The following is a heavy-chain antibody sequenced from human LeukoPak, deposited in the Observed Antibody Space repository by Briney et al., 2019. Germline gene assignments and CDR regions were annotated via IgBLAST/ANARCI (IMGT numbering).Heavy chain of an antibody. CDR3: ARSGNDSGYEPDFDY. CDR1: GGTFSSYA. V-gene: IGHV1-69*13. D-gene: IGHD5-12*01. CDR2: IIPIFGTA. Sequence: SVKVSCKATGGTFSSYAISWVRQAPGQGLEWMGVIIPIFGTANYAQKFQGRVTITADESTSTAYMELSSLRSEDTAVYYCARSGNDSGYEPDFDYWGQGTLVTVSS. J-gene: IGHJ4*02.